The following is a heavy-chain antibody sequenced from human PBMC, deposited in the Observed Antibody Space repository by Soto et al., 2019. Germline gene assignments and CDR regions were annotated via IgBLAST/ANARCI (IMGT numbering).Heavy chain of an antibody. D-gene: IGHD6-6*01. CDR1: GFTFSSYS. V-gene: IGHV3-21*01. Sequence: EVQLVESGGGLVKPGGSLRLSCAASGFTFSSYSMNWVRQAPGKGLEWVSSISSSSSYIYYADSVKGRFTISRDNAKNSLYLQMNSLRAEDTAVFYFARDDSSSRLFDYWGQGTLVTVSS. CDR2: ISSSSSYI. CDR3: ARDDSSSRLFDY. J-gene: IGHJ4*02.